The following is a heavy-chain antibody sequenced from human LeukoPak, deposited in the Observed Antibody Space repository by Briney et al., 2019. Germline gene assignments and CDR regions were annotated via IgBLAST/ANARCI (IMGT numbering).Heavy chain of an antibody. CDR1: GGSISSSSYY. V-gene: IGHV4-39*01. J-gene: IGHJ5*02. CDR3: ARHAGPYRWLKLGRPNWFDP. CDR2: IYYSGST. D-gene: IGHD5-24*01. Sequence: SETLSLTCTVSGGSISSSSYYWGWIRQPPGKGLEWIGSIYYSGSTYYNPSLKSRVTISVDTSKNQFSLKLSSVTAADTDVYYCARHAGPYRWLKLGRPNWFDPWGQGTLVTVSS.